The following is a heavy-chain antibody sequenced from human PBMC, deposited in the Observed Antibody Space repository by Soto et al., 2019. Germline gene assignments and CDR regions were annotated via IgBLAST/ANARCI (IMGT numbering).Heavy chain of an antibody. CDR2: IYYSGST. J-gene: IGHJ6*02. D-gene: IGHD3-10*01. CDR1: GGSISSSSYY. Sequence: SETLSLTCTVSGGSISSSSYYWGWIRQPPGKGLEWIGSIYYSGSTYYNPSLKSRVTISVDTSKNQFSLKLSSVTAADTAVYYCARQSLVSLGGMDVWGQGTTVTVSS. V-gene: IGHV4-39*01. CDR3: ARQSLVSLGGMDV.